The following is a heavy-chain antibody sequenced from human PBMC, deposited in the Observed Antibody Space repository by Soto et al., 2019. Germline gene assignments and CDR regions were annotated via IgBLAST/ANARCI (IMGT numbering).Heavy chain of an antibody. D-gene: IGHD2-2*01. CDR3: ARDGGVVVPAANYYYYYGMDV. J-gene: IGHJ6*02. CDR2: ISSSSSYI. CDR1: GFTFSSYS. Sequence: EVQLVESGGGLVKPGGSLRLSCAASGFTFSSYSMNWVRQAPGKGLEWVSSISSSSSYIYYADSVKGRFTISRDNAKNSLYRQMNSLRAEDTAVYYCARDGGVVVPAANYYYYYGMDVWGQGTTVTVSS. V-gene: IGHV3-21*01.